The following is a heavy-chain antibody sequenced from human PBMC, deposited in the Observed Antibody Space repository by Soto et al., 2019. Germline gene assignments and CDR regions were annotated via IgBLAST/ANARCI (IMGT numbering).Heavy chain of an antibody. CDR3: GPDTLDY. V-gene: IGHV3-33*01. CDR2: IWYDGSNK. CDR1: GFMFSSHV. J-gene: IGHJ4*02. Sequence: GGSLRLSCAASGFMFSSHVMHWIRQAPGKGLEWVAVIWYDGSNKYYADSVKGRFTISRDNSKNTLYLQMNSLRVEDTAVYYCGPDTLDYWGQGTLVTVS.